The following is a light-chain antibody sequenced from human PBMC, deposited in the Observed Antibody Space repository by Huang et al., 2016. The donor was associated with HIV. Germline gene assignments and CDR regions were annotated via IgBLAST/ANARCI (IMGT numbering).Light chain of an antibody. CDR2: AAS. CDR1: QDINNY. J-gene: IGKJ1*01. CDR3: LQHDTYPWT. Sequence: DIQMTQSPSAMSASVGDRVTITCRASQDINNYLAWFQQKPGTGPKRLIYAASHLQSGVPSRFSGSGSGTEFTLTISSLQPEDFASYYCLQHDTYPWTFGQGTKVEI. V-gene: IGKV1-17*03.